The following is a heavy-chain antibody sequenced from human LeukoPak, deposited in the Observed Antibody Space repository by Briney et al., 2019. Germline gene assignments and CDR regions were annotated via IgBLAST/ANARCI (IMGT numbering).Heavy chain of an antibody. D-gene: IGHD3-22*01. CDR2: ISGSGGST. CDR1: GFTFSSYA. CDR3: ARGGRNTDYYDSSGYYYPYDAFDI. Sequence: GGSRRLSCAASGFTFSSYAMSWVRQAPGKGLEWVSAISGSGGSTYYADSVKGRFTISRDNSKNTLYLQMNSLRAEDTAVYYCARGGRNTDYYDSSGYYYPYDAFDIWGQGTMVTVSS. J-gene: IGHJ3*02. V-gene: IGHV3-23*01.